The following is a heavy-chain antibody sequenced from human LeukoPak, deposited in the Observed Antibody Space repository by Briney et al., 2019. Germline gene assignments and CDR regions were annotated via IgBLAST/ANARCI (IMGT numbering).Heavy chain of an antibody. D-gene: IGHD2/OR15-2a*01. CDR3: APYFPDRGS. J-gene: IGHJ5*02. V-gene: IGHV3-74*01. CDR2: INPDGRDT. Sequence: GGSLRLSCAASGFSFSSHWMHWARQPPGKGLVWVSRINPDGRDTNYADSVKGRFTISRDNAKNSLYLQMNNLRAEDTAVYYCAPYFPDRGSWGQGTLVTVSS. CDR1: GFSFSSHW.